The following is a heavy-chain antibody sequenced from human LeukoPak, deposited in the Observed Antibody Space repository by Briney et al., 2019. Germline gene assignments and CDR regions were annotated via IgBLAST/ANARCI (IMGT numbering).Heavy chain of an antibody. D-gene: IGHD2-2*01. Sequence: SETLSLTCTVSGGSISSDYWSWIRQPAGKGLEWIGRIYTTESTNYNPSLKSRVTISLDTSKNQFSLKLNSVTAADTAVYYCARGYCSSTSCYAFDPWGQGTLVTVSS. CDR1: GGSISSDY. CDR3: ARGYCSSTSCYAFDP. CDR2: IYTTEST. V-gene: IGHV4-4*07. J-gene: IGHJ5*02.